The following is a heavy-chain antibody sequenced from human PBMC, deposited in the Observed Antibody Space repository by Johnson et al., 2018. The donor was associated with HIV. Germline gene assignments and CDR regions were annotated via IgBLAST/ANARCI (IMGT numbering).Heavy chain of an antibody. CDR3: AKDTYDSDAFDI. V-gene: IGHV3-30*02. J-gene: IGHJ3*02. Sequence: QVQLVESGGGLVQPGGSLRLSCAASGYTFSHYWISWVRQAPGKGLEWVAFIRYDGSNKYYADSVKGRLTISRDNSKNTLYLQMNSLRAEETAVYYCAKDTYDSDAFDIWGQGTMVTVSS. CDR2: IRYDGSNK. CDR1: GYTFSHYW. D-gene: IGHD3-22*01.